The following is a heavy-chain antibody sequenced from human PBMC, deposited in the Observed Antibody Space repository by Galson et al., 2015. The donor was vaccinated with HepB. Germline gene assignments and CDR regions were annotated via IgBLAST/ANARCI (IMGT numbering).Heavy chain of an antibody. D-gene: IGHD2-15*01. CDR3: ARARYSSSPPDY. J-gene: IGHJ4*02. CDR2: ISSYSGDA. V-gene: IGHV1-18*01. CDR1: GYSFTNYG. Sequence: SVKVSCKASGYSFTNYGVRWVRRAPGKGLEWIGWISSYSGDAHYAQNLQGRVTMTTETSTNTAYLELKSLKSDDTAVYYCARARYSSSPPDYWGQGTMVTVSS.